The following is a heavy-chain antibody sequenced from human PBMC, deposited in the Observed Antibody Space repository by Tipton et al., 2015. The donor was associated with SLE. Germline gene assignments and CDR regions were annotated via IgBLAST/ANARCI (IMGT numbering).Heavy chain of an antibody. V-gene: IGHV4-39*01. Sequence: LRLSCTVSGGSISSSSYYWGWIRQPPGKGLEWIGSMYYSGSTYYSPSLKSRVTISVDTSKNQFSLKLSSVTAADTAVYYCARRGDAFDIWGQGTMVTVSS. J-gene: IGHJ3*02. CDR3: ARRGDAFDI. D-gene: IGHD3-16*01. CDR2: MYYSGST. CDR1: GGSISSSSYY.